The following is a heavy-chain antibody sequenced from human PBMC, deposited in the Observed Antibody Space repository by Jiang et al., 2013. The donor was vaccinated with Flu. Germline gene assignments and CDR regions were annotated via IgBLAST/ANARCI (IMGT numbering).Heavy chain of an antibody. V-gene: IGHV2-5*01. Sequence: PRKAWSGLHSFIGMMISATAHLLKSRLTITKDTSKNQVVLTMTNMDPVDTATYYCAHKGSGWLFDYWGQGTLVTVSS. CDR3: AHKGSGWLFDY. D-gene: IGHD6-19*01. CDR2: FIGMMI. J-gene: IGHJ4*02.